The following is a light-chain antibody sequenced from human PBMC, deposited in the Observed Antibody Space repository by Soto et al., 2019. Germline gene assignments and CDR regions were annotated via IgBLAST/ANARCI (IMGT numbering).Light chain of an antibody. CDR2: AAS. V-gene: IGKV1-17*02. CDR1: QGITND. J-gene: IGKJ3*01. CDR3: LQYNSFPFT. Sequence: DIQMTQSPSSLSASVGDRVTITCRASQGITNDLGWYQQKPGEAPKRLIYAASTLQSGVPSRFSGSGSGTEFTLTFSNLQPEDFATYYCLQYNSFPFTFGPGTKVDIK.